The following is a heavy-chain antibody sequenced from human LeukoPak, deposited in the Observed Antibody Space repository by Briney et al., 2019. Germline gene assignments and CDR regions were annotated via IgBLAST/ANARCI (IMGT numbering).Heavy chain of an antibody. D-gene: IGHD3-10*01. J-gene: IGHJ4*02. CDR1: GLTFSSYA. CDR3: ARGLLWFGESLTYFDY. Sequence: GGSLRLSCAASGLTFSSYAMHWVRQAPGKGLEWVAVISYDGSNKYYADSVKGRFTISRDNSKNTLYLQMNSLRAEDTAVYYCARGLLWFGESLTYFDYWGQGTLVTVSS. CDR2: ISYDGSNK. V-gene: IGHV3-30*04.